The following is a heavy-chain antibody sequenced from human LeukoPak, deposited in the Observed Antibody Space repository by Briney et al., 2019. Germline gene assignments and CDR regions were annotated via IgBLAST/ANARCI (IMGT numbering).Heavy chain of an antibody. CDR3: AREGVAAALFDY. CDR1: GFTFSTYA. V-gene: IGHV3-30-3*01. CDR2: ISYDGSNK. Sequence: GGSLRLSCAASGFTFSTYAMHWVRQAPGKGLEWVAVISYDGSNKYYADSVKGRFTISRDNSKNTLSLQMNSLRAEDTAVYYWAREGVAAALFDYWGQGTLVTVSS. J-gene: IGHJ4*02. D-gene: IGHD6-13*01.